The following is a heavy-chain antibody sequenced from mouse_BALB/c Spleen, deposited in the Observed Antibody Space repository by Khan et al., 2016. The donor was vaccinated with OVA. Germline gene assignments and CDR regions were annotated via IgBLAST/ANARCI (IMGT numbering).Heavy chain of an antibody. V-gene: IGHV2-6-7*01. Sequence: QVQLKQSGPGLVAPSQSLSITCTVSGFSLTGYGVNWVRQPPGKGLEWLGMIWGDGSTDYNSDLKSRLSISQDNSQSQVFLKMNSLQTDDTARYXCARAYYGNYREAMDYWGQGTSVTVSS. CDR2: IWGDGST. D-gene: IGHD2-10*01. CDR3: ARAYYGNYREAMDY. J-gene: IGHJ4*01. CDR1: GFSLTGYG.